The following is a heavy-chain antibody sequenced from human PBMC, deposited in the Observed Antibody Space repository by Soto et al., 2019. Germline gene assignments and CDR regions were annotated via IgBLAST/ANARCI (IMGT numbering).Heavy chain of an antibody. V-gene: IGHV4-59*01. CDR2: IHYSGST. J-gene: IGHJ3*02. D-gene: IGHD3-22*01. CDR3: VIYQRDYDDSSGYYHHAFDI. Sequence: QVQLQESGPGLVKPSETLSLTCTVSGGSISSYYWSWIRQPPGKGLEWIGYIHYSGSTNYNPSLKSRVTISVDTCKNQVSLELGSVTAADTAVYYCVIYQRDYDDSSGYYHHAFDIWGQGTMVTVSS. CDR1: GGSISSYY.